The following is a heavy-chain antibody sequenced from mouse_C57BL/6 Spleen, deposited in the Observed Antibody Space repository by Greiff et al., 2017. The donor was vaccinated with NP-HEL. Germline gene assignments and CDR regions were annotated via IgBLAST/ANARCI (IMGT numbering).Heavy chain of an antibody. Sequence: EVQVVESEGGLVQPGSSMKLSCTASGFTFSDYYMAWVRQVPEKGLEWVANINYDGSSTYYLDSLKSRFIISRDNAKNILYLQMSSLKSEDTATYYCARDGYYGSSDWYFDVWGTGTTVTVSS. J-gene: IGHJ1*03. D-gene: IGHD1-1*01. CDR3: ARDGYYGSSDWYFDV. CDR2: INYDGSST. V-gene: IGHV5-16*01. CDR1: GFTFSDYY.